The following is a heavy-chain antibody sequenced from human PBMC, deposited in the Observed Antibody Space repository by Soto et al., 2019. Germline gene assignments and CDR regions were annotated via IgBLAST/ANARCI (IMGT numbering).Heavy chain of an antibody. J-gene: IGHJ6*02. CDR2: IYSSRGT. V-gene: IGHV4-4*07. CDR1: GGSISGYY. Sequence: SETLSLTCTVSGGSISGYYWSWIRQAAGKGLEWIGRIYSSRGTNYSPSLKSRVTMSIDTSKRQFYLRLSSVTAADTAVYYCARGAAAGVDYGMDLWGRGTTVTVSS. CDR3: ARGAAAGVDYGMDL. D-gene: IGHD6-13*01.